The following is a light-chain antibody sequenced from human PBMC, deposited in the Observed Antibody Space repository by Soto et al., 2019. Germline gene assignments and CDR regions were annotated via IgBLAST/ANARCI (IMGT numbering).Light chain of an antibody. V-gene: IGKV3-20*01. CDR3: QQYGSLSWT. J-gene: IGKJ1*01. CDR2: GAS. Sequence: IVLTQSPGTLSLSPGERATLSCRASQSISSSYLAWYQQKPGQAPRLLIYGASNRATAIPDRFSGSGSGTDFTLTISRLEPEDFAVYYCQQYGSLSWTFGQGTKVDIK. CDR1: QSISSSY.